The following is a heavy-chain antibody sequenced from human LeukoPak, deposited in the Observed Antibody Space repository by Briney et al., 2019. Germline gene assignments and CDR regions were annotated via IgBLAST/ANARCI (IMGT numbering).Heavy chain of an antibody. CDR3: ARGIYYSIAAAAPDY. D-gene: IGHD6-13*01. Sequence: GGSLRLSCAASGFTFSSYWIHWVRQHPGKGLVWVSRINSDGSSTSYADSVKGRFTISRDNAKNTLYLQMNSLRAEDTAVYCCARGIYYSIAAAAPDYWGQGTLVTVSS. J-gene: IGHJ4*02. CDR2: INSDGSST. CDR1: GFTFSSYW. V-gene: IGHV3-74*01.